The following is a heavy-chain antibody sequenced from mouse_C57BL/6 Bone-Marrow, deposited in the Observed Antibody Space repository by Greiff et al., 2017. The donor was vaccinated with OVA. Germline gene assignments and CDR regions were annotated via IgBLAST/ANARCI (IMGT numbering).Heavy chain of an antibody. CDR2: ISYDGSN. CDR1: GYSITSGYY. V-gene: IGHV3-6*01. Sequence: EVQLQESGPGLVKPSQSLSLTCSVTGYSITSGYYWHWIRQFPGNKLEWMGYISYDGSNNYNPSLKNRISITRDTSKNQFFLKLNSVTTEDTATYYCASRGLGDYFDYWGQGTTLTVSS. D-gene: IGHD4-1*01. J-gene: IGHJ2*01. CDR3: ASRGLGDYFDY.